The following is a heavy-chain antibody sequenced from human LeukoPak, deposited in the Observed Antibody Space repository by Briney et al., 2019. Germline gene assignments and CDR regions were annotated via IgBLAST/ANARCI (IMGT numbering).Heavy chain of an antibody. Sequence: PGRSLRLSCAASGFTFSSYGMHWVRQAPGKGLEWVAVISYDGSNKYYADSVKGRFTISRDNSKNTLYLQMNSLRAEDTAVYYCAKDRTGSQRRGYFDYWGQGILVTVSS. J-gene: IGHJ4*02. CDR3: AKDRTGSQRRGYFDY. CDR2: ISYDGSNK. V-gene: IGHV3-30*18. D-gene: IGHD3/OR15-3a*01. CDR1: GFTFSSYG.